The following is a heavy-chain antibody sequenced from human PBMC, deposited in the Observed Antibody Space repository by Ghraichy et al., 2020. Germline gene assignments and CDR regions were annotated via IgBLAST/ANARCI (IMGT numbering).Heavy chain of an antibody. CDR1: GFTFSIYA. V-gene: IGHV3-64D*06. D-gene: IGHD1-26*01. J-gene: IGHJ4*02. Sequence: GGSLRLSCSASGFTFSIYAMHWVRQAPGKGLEYVSSISSDGDNTYYADSVRGRFTISRDNSRNTVSLQMKNLRVEDTAIYYCVKDAEGGSHYRGNFESWGQGTRVTVSS. CDR2: ISSDGDNT. CDR3: VKDAEGGSHYRGNFES.